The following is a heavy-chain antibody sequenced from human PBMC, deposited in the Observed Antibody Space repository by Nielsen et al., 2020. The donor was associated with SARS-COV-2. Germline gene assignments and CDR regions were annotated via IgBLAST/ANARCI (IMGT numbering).Heavy chain of an antibody. Sequence: KFQGRVTITRDTSASTAYMELSSLRSEDTAVYYCAKDYYGSGSPDYWGQGTLVTVSS. CDR3: AKDYYGSGSPDY. D-gene: IGHD3-10*01. V-gene: IGHV1-3*01. J-gene: IGHJ4*02.